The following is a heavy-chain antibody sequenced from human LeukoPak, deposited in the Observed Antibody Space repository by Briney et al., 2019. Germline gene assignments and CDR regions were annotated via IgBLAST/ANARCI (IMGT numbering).Heavy chain of an antibody. D-gene: IGHD6-19*01. Sequence: SETLSLTCTVSGGSVSRGYYYWSWIRQPAGERLEWIGRIYTDGSSYYNPSLKSRVTISLDTPKNHFPLKLTSVTAADTAVYYCAKEAVSGPFHYWGQGTLVTVSS. CDR2: IYTDGSS. CDR3: AKEAVSGPFHY. J-gene: IGHJ4*02. V-gene: IGHV4-61*02. CDR1: GGSVSRGYYY.